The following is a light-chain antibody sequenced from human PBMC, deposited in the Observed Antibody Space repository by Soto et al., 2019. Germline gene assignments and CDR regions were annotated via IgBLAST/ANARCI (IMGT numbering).Light chain of an antibody. J-gene: IGKJ1*01. CDR3: MQGTHWPWT. Sequence: DVVMTQSPLSLTVTLGQPASISCRSTPVLVYSNGNTYLSWFHQRPGQSPRRLIYMISNRDSGVPDIFSGSASGTDFTLTISRVEAEDVGIYYWMQGTHWPWTFGQGTKVEMK. CDR2: MIS. V-gene: IGKV2-30*01. CDR1: PVLVYSNGNTY.